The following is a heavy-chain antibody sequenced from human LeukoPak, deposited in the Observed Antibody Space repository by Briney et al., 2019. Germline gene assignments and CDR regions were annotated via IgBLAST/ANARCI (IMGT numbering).Heavy chain of an antibody. CDR1: GFTVSSNY. V-gene: IGHV3-66*01. J-gene: IGHJ4*02. CDR3: ARDYNYYHSSGYWYYFDY. CDR2: MYSDGST. Sequence: GGSLRLSCAASGFTVSSNYMSWVRQAPGKGLEWVSVMYSDGSTYYADSVKGRFTISRDNSKNTLYLQINSLRAEDTAVYYCARDYNYYHSSGYWYYFDYWGQGTLVTVSS. D-gene: IGHD3-22*01.